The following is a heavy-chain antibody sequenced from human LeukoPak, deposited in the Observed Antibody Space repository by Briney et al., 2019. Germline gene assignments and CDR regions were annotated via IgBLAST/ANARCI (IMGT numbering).Heavy chain of an antibody. Sequence: ASVKVSCKASGGTFSSYAISWVRQAPGQGLEWMGWINPNSGGTNYAQKSQGRVTMTRDASISTAYMELSRLRSDDTAVYYCARPYCGGGSCHDYFDYWGQGTLVTVSS. J-gene: IGHJ4*02. CDR3: ARPYCGGGSCHDYFDY. V-gene: IGHV1-2*02. CDR1: GGTFSSYA. D-gene: IGHD2-15*01. CDR2: INPNSGGT.